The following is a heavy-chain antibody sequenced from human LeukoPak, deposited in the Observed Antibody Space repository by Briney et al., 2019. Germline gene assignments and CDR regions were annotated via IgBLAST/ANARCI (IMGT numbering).Heavy chain of an antibody. V-gene: IGHV4-39*01. J-gene: IGHJ3*02. CDR3: ARPKSRSSGWFSNDAFDI. D-gene: IGHD6-19*01. CDR1: GGSISSYY. Sequence: SETLSLTCTVSGGSISSYYWGWIRQPPGKGLEWIGSIYYSGSTYYNPSLKSRVTISVDTSKNQFSLKLSSVTAADTAVYYCARPKSRSSGWFSNDAFDIWGQGTMVTASS. CDR2: IYYSGST.